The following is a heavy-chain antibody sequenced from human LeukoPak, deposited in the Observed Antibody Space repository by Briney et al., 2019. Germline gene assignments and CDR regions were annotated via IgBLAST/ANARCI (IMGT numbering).Heavy chain of an antibody. CDR3: ARSRRWLQYDY. CDR1: GGSISNFTNSNW. Sequence: SGTLSLTCAVSGGSISNFTNSNWWSWVRQPPGKGLEWIGEIYHSGSTNYNPSLKSRVTISVDTSKNQFSLKLSSVTAADTAVYYCARSRRWLQYDYWGQGTLVTVSS. J-gene: IGHJ4*02. V-gene: IGHV4-4*02. D-gene: IGHD5-24*01. CDR2: IYHSGST.